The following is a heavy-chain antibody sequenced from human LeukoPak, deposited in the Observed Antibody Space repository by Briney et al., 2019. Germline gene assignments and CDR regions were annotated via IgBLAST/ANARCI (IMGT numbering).Heavy chain of an antibody. Sequence: ASVKVSCKASGYTFTGYYMHWVRQAPGQGLEWMGWINPNSGGTNYAQKFQGRVTMTRDTSISTAYMELSGLRSDDTAVYYCARGPTIFGVVHVDSYWGQGTLVTVSS. CDR1: GYTFTGYY. CDR3: ARGPTIFGVVHVDSY. CDR2: INPNSGGT. J-gene: IGHJ4*02. V-gene: IGHV1-2*02. D-gene: IGHD3-3*01.